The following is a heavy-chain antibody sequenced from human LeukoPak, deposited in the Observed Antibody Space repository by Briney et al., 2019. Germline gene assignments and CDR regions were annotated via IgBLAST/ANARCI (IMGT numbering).Heavy chain of an antibody. CDR3: ARALWDYDSSGYYPDAFDI. CDR1: GFTFNSFW. Sequence: GGSLRLSCTASGFTFNSFWMTWVRQAPGKGLEYVSAISSNGGSTYYANSVKGRFTISRDNSKNTLYLQMGSLRAEDMAVYYCARALWDYDSSGYYPDAFDIWGQGTMVTVSS. J-gene: IGHJ3*02. V-gene: IGHV3-64*01. D-gene: IGHD3-22*01. CDR2: ISSNGGST.